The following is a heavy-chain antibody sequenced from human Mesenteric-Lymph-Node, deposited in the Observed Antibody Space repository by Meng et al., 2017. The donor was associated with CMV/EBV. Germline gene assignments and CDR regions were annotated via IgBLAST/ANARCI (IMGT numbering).Heavy chain of an antibody. CDR2: INPNSGGT. V-gene: IGHV1-2*02. J-gene: IGHJ4*02. CDR1: GYTFTGYY. Sequence: ASVKVSCKASGYTFTGYYMHWVRQAPGQGLEWMGWINPNSGGTNYAQKFQGRVTMTRDTSISTAYMELSRLRSVDTAVYYCATQAGEYCSSTSCHTGDYWGQGTLVTVSS. D-gene: IGHD2-2*01. CDR3: ATQAGEYCSSTSCHTGDY.